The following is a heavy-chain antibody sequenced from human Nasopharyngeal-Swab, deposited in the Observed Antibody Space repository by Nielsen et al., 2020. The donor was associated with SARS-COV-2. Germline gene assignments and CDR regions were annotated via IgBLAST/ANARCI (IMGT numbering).Heavy chain of an antibody. CDR2: ISISGATT. CDR3: AKEEVPNDY. Sequence: GGSLRLSCSVSGFTFRNSALCWVRQAPGKGLEWVSAISISGATTFYADSVRGRFTISRDNDRTTVYLQMSSLTVEDTAIYYCAKEEVPNDYWGQGTLVTVSS. CDR1: GFTFRNSA. D-gene: IGHD4/OR15-4a*01. J-gene: IGHJ4*02. V-gene: IGHV3-23*01.